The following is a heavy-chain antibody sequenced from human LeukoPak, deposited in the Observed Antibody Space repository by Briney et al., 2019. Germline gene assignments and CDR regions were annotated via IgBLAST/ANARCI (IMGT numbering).Heavy chain of an antibody. Sequence: PSETLSLTCTVSGGSISSSGYYWSWIRQPPGKGLEWIGEINHSGSTNYNPSLKSRVTISVDTSKNQFSLKLSSVTAADTAVYYCARGPYYTEVDAFDIWGQGTMVTVSS. CDR1: GGSISSSGYY. CDR2: INHSGST. CDR3: ARGPYYTEVDAFDI. V-gene: IGHV4-39*07. J-gene: IGHJ3*02. D-gene: IGHD3-3*01.